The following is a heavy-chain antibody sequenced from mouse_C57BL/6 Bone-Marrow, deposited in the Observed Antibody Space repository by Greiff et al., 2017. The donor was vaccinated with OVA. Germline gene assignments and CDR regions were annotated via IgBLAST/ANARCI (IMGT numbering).Heavy chain of an antibody. Sequence: VKLQQPGAELVMPGASVKLSCKASGYTFTSYWMHWVKQRPGQGLEWIGEIDPSDSYTNYNQKFKGKSTLTVDKSSSTAYMQLSSLTSEDSAVYYCARSGYYYGIDYWGQGTTLTVSS. D-gene: IGHD1-1*01. CDR1: GYTFTSYW. J-gene: IGHJ2*01. CDR3: ARSGYYYGIDY. V-gene: IGHV1-69*01. CDR2: IDPSDSYT.